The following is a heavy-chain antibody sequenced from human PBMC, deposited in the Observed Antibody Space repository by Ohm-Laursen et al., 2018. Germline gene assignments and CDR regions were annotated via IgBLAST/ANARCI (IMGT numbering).Heavy chain of an antibody. CDR1: GFTFSSYS. J-gene: IGHJ4*02. CDR3: ARSSSQPSDY. D-gene: IGHD6-13*01. CDR2: ISSSSSYI. V-gene: IGHV3-21*01. Sequence: LSLTCAASGFTFSSYSMNWVRQAPGKGLEWVSSISSSSSYIYHADSVKGRFTISGDNAKNSLYLQMNSLRAEDTAVYYCARSSSQPSDYWGQGTLVTVSS.